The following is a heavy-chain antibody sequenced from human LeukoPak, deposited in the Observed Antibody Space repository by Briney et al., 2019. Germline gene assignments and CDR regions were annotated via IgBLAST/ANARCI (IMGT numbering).Heavy chain of an antibody. Sequence: ASVKVSCKASGGTFSSYAISWVRQAPGQGLEWMGGIIPIFGTANYAQKFQGRVTITADESTSTAYMELSSLRSEDTAVYYCATATDIVATIPHYYYYMDVWGKGTTVTISS. V-gene: IGHV1-69*13. CDR1: GGTFSSYA. CDR2: IIPIFGTA. CDR3: ATATDIVATIPHYYYYMDV. D-gene: IGHD5-12*01. J-gene: IGHJ6*03.